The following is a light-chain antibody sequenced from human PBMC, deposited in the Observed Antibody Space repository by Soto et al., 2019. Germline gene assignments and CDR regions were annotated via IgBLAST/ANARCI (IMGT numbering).Light chain of an antibody. CDR1: QSVSSN. J-gene: IGKJ5*01. CDR3: QKRHMWPIT. CDR2: DAY. Sequence: MTQSPATLSVSPGDSATLSCRASQSVSSNLAWYQQKPGQAPRLLIYDAYNRATGIPHRFSGSGSGTDLNLTISSLEPEDSAVYYCQKRHMWPITFGQGTRLEIK. V-gene: IGKV3-11*01.